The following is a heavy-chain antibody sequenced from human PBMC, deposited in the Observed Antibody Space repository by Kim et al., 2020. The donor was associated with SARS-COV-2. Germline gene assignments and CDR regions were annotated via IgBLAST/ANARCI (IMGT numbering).Heavy chain of an antibody. V-gene: IGHV1-46*01. D-gene: IGHD3-3*01. J-gene: IGHJ3*02. CDR3: ARDLELYDFWSGTDAFDI. Sequence: QGRVTMTRETSTSTVYMELSSLRSEDTAVYYCARDLELYDFWSGTDAFDIWGQGTMVTVSS.